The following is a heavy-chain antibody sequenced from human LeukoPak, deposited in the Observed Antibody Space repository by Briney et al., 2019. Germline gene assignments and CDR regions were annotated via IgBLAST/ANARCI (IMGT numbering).Heavy chain of an antibody. Sequence: GGSLRLSCAASGFTFDDYAMHWVRQAPGKGLEWVAVISYDGSNKYYADSVKGRFTISRDNSKNTLYLQMNSLRAEDTAVYYCAKEIQPFELAAAGYYYYYGMDVWGQGTTVTVSS. CDR2: ISYDGSNK. D-gene: IGHD6-13*01. J-gene: IGHJ6*02. CDR3: AKEIQPFELAAAGYYYYYGMDV. CDR1: GFTFDDYA. V-gene: IGHV3-30*18.